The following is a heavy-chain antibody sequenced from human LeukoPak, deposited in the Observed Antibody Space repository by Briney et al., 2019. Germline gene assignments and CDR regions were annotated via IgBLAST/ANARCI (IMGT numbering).Heavy chain of an antibody. Sequence: GGSLRLSCAASGFTVSSNYMSWVRQAPGKGLEWVSVIYSGGSTYYADSVKGRFTISRDNSKNTLYLQMNSLRAEDTAVYYCARDRGPDFWGAFDIWGQGTMVTVSS. CDR1: GFTVSSNY. CDR3: ARDRGPDFWGAFDI. V-gene: IGHV3-53*01. CDR2: IYSGGST. D-gene: IGHD3-3*01. J-gene: IGHJ3*02.